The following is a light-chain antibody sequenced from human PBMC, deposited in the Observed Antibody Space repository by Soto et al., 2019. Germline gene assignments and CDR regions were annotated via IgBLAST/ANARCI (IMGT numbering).Light chain of an antibody. V-gene: IGLV2-14*01. J-gene: IGLJ1*01. CDR2: EVS. CDR1: ISDVGGYNY. CDR3: SSYTSSSTLYV. Sequence: LTQSSSVSGSPGQSITISCTGTISDVGGYNYVSWYQQHPGKATKLMIYEVSNRPSGVSNRFSGSKPGDKASLTISGLQAEDVADYYFSSYTSSSTLYVFGTGTKVTVL.